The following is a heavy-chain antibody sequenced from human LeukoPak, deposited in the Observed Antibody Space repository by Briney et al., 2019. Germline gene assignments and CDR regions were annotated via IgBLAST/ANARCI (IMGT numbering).Heavy chain of an antibody. J-gene: IGHJ6*03. V-gene: IGHV3-30*18. CDR3: AKEGYYDSSGYDTQQNYYYYMDV. CDR2: ISYDGSNK. CDR1: GFTFSSYG. Sequence: GGSLRLSCAASGFTFSSYGMHWVRQAPGKGLEWVAVISYDGSNKYYADSVKGRVTISRDNSKNTLYLQMNSLRAEDTAVYYCAKEGYYDSSGYDTQQNYYYYMDVWGKGTTDTVSS. D-gene: IGHD3-22*01.